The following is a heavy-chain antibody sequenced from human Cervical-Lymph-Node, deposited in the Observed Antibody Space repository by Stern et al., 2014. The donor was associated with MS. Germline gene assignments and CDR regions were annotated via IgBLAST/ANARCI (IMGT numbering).Heavy chain of an antibody. D-gene: IGHD3-22*01. J-gene: IGHJ1*01. CDR2: LIIIFDTA. CDR1: GGTFSNYA. V-gene: IGHV1-69*01. CDR3: ARASERSGYYPDYFQY. Sequence: VQLVESRPEVKKPGSSVKVSCKASGGTFSNYAISWVRQAPGQGLEWMGGLIIIFDTANYAQKFQGRVTISADESTSTAYMELSSLRSEDTAVYYCARASERSGYYPDYFQYWGQGTPVTVSS.